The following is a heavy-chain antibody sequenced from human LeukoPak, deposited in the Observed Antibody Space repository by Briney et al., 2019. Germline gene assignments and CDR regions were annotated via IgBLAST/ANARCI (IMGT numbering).Heavy chain of an antibody. CDR2: ISAYNGNT. Sequence: ASVKVSCKASGYTFTSYGISWVRQAPGQGLEWMGWISAYNGNTNYAQKLQGRITMTTDTSTSTASMELRSLRSDDTAVYYCARARYCSSTSCYTKGWFDPWGQGTLVTVSS. V-gene: IGHV1-18*01. D-gene: IGHD2-2*02. CDR3: ARARYCSSTSCYTKGWFDP. CDR1: GYTFTSYG. J-gene: IGHJ5*02.